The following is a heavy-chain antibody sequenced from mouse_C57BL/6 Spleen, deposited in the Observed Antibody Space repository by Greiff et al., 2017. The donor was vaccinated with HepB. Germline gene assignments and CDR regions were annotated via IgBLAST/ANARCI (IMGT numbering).Heavy chain of an antibody. CDR2: INPNNGGT. D-gene: IGHD1-1*01. CDR3: ARRGITTVVARVYFDY. Sequence: VQLQQSGPELVKPGASVKMSCKASGYTFTDYNMHWVKQSHGKSLEWIGYINPNNGGTSYNQKFKGKATLTVNKSSSTAYMELRSLTSEDSAVYYCARRGITTVVARVYFDYWGQGTTLTVSS. J-gene: IGHJ2*01. CDR1: GYTFTDYN. V-gene: IGHV1-22*01.